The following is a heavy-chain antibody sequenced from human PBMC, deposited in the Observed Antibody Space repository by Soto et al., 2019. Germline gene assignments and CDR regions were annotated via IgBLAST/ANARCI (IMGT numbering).Heavy chain of an antibody. J-gene: IGHJ5*02. CDR2: IYYSGTA. CDR3: ATRSGDYVGWFDP. Sequence: QLQLRESGPGLVKPSETLSLTCTVSGGSIIGSGFHWAWISQPPGKGLEWIGSIYYSGTANYSPSLKSRLAIDVDTSKNQFSLRLSSVTAADTAVYYCATRSGDYVGWFDPWGQGTRVTVSS. CDR1: GGSIIGSGFH. V-gene: IGHV4-39*01. D-gene: IGHD4-17*01.